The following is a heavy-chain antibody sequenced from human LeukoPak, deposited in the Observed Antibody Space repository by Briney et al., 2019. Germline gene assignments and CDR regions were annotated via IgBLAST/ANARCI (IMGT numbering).Heavy chain of an antibody. J-gene: IGHJ4*02. D-gene: IGHD3-22*01. CDR2: ITPIFGTA. V-gene: IGHV1-69*13. CDR3: AREWGLESSGYYYAY. Sequence: SVKVSCKASGGTFSRFTISWVRQAPGQGFEWMGGITPIFGTANFAQKFQGRVSITADGSTSTAFMELSSLRSENTAVYYCAREWGLESSGYYYAYWGQGTLVTVSS. CDR1: GGTFSRFT.